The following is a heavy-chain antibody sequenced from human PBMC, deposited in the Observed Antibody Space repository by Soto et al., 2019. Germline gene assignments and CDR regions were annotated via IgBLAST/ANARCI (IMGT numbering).Heavy chain of an antibody. V-gene: IGHV2-5*02. D-gene: IGHD3-22*01. CDR2: IYWDDDK. Sequence: QITLKESGPPLVKPTQTLTLTCTFSGFSLSTSGVGVGWIRQPPGKALEWLALIYWDDDKRYSPSLKSRLTITKDTSKNQMVLTMTTMDPVDTATYYCAHSLIGYYYDSSGSNWFDPWGQGTLVTVSS. CDR1: GFSLSTSGVG. CDR3: AHSLIGYYYDSSGSNWFDP. J-gene: IGHJ5*02.